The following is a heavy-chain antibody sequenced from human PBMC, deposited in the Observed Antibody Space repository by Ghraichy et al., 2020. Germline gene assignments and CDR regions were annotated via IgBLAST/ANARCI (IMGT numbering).Heavy chain of an antibody. CDR2: IYSGGST. CDR3: ARDLRMVTPDAFDI. V-gene: IGHV3-66*01. Sequence: GGSLRLSCAASGFTVSSNYMSWVRQAPGKGLEWVSVIYSGGSTYYADSVKGRFTISRDNSKNTLYLQMNSLRAEDTAVYYCARDLRMVTPDAFDIWGQGTMVTVSS. D-gene: IGHD4-23*01. CDR1: GFTVSSNY. J-gene: IGHJ3*02.